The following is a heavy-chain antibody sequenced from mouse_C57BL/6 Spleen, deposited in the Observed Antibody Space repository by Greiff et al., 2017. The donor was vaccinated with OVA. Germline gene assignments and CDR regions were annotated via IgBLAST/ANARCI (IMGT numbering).Heavy chain of an antibody. J-gene: IGHJ4*01. CDR1: GYAFSSSW. V-gene: IGHV1-82*01. CDR3: VGSYPSPMDY. D-gene: IGHD6-5*01. CDR2: IYPGDGDT. Sequence: VQLQQSGPELVKPGASVKISCKASGYAFSSSWMNWVKQRPGKGLEWIGRIYPGDGDTNYNGKFKGKATLTADKSSSTAYMQLSSLTSEDSAVYFCVGSYPSPMDYWGQGTSVTVSS.